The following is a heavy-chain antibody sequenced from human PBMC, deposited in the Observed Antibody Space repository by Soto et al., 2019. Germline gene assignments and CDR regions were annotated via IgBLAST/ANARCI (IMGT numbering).Heavy chain of an antibody. V-gene: IGHV4-38-2*01. CDR2: IYHSGTT. D-gene: IGHD3-9*01. Sequence: PSETLSLTCAVSGYSIGSAYHWGWIRQPPGKGLEWIGNIYHSGTTYYNPSLESRVTISVDTSNNQFSLKLSSVTAADTAVYYCARLTVLRYFDVRETHYYYYGMDVWGQGTTVTVSS. CDR1: GYSIGSAYH. J-gene: IGHJ6*02. CDR3: ARLTVLRYFDVRETHYYYYGMDV.